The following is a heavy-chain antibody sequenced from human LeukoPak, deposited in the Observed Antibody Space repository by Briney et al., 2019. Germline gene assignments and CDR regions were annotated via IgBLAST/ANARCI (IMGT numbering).Heavy chain of an antibody. CDR1: GDPISSYSDY. CDR2: IYYSGST. CDR3: AREYSAFDY. D-gene: IGHD5-12*01. Sequence: SETLSLTCTVSGDPISSYSDYKWTWIRQPPGKRLEWIGYIYYSGSTNYNPSLRSRVTISLDTSKNQFSLKLTSVPAADTAVYYCAREYSAFDYWSQGTLVTVSS. V-gene: IGHV4-61*08. J-gene: IGHJ4*02.